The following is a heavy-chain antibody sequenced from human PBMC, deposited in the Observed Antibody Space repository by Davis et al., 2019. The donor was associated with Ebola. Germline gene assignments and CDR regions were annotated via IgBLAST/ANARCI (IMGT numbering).Heavy chain of an antibody. D-gene: IGHD4-17*01. Sequence: SLKISCAASGFTFDDYAMHWVRQAPGKGLEWVSGISWNSGSIGYADSVKGRFTISRDNAKNSLYLQMNSLRAEDTALYYCAKGTTADYWGQGTLVTVSS. J-gene: IGHJ4*02. CDR3: AKGTTADY. CDR1: GFTFDDYA. CDR2: ISWNSGSI. V-gene: IGHV3-9*01.